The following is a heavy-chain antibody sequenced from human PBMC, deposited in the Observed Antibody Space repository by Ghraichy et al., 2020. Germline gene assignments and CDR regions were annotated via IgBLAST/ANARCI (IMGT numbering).Heavy chain of an antibody. CDR3: ARETIYGTGSYYNTVFDS. D-gene: IGHD3-10*01. CDR1: GGSISGGGYY. Sequence: SLNISCTVSGGSISGGGYYWTWIRQHPGQGLEWIGYIQYSGNTYYNPSLESRVTISVETSKDQFSLKLRSVTAADAAMYFCARETIYGTGSYYNTVFDSWGQGTLVTVSS. J-gene: IGHJ4*02. V-gene: IGHV4-31*03. CDR2: IQYSGNT.